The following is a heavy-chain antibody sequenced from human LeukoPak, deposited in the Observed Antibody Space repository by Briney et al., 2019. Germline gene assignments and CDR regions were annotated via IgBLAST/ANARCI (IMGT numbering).Heavy chain of an antibody. D-gene: IGHD3-22*01. Sequence: GTSVKVSCKASGYTFTNYFMHWVRQAPGQRLEWMGWINAGNGNTKYSQKFQGRVTITRDTSASTAYMELSGLRSEDTAVYYCAREGDYYDSSGYYLHLFDYWGQGTLVTVSS. V-gene: IGHV1-3*01. CDR2: INAGNGNT. J-gene: IGHJ4*02. CDR3: AREGDYYDSSGYYLHLFDY. CDR1: GYTFTNYF.